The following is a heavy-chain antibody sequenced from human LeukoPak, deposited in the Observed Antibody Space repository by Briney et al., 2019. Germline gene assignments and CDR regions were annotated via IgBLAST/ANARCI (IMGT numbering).Heavy chain of an antibody. CDR1: GGTFSSYA. Sequence: GASVKVSCKASGGTFSSYAISWVRQAPGQGLEWMGGIIPIFGTANYAQKFQGRVTITADESTSTAYMELSSLRSEDTAVYYCAHEGRELLLDCWGQGTLVTVSS. V-gene: IGHV1-69*13. D-gene: IGHD6-6*01. CDR2: IIPIFGTA. J-gene: IGHJ4*02. CDR3: AHEGRELLLDC.